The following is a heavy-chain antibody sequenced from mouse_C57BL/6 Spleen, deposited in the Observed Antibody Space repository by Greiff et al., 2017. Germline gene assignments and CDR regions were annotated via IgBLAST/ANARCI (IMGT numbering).Heavy chain of an antibody. Sequence: EVMLVESGGDLVKPGGSLKLSCAASGFTFSSYGMSWVRQTPDKRLEWVATISSGGSYTYYPDSVKGRFTIPRDNAKNTLYLQMSSLKSEDTAMYYCARQTITTVVEGPYFDYWGQGTTLTVSS. CDR1: GFTFSSYG. D-gene: IGHD1-1*01. CDR2: ISSGGSYT. CDR3: ARQTITTVVEGPYFDY. V-gene: IGHV5-6*02. J-gene: IGHJ2*01.